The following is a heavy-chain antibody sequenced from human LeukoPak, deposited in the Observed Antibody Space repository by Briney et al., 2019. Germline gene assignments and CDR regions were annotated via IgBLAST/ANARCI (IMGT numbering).Heavy chain of an antibody. J-gene: IGHJ4*02. CDR3: ARHLGVTVNFDN. Sequence: ESLRISCKGSGYTFTSSWISWVRQMPGKGLEWMGKIDPSDSYTYYNPSFQGHVTISVDKSSSTAYLHWSSLKASDTGMYYCARHLGVTVNFDNWGQGTLVTESS. D-gene: IGHD2-21*02. V-gene: IGHV5-10-1*01. CDR1: GYTFTSSW. CDR2: IDPSDSYT.